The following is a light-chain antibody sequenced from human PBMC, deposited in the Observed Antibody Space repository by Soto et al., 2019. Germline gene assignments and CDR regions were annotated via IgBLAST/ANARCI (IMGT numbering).Light chain of an antibody. CDR2: GAS. CDR3: QHYGGSPLT. V-gene: IGKV3-20*01. CDR1: QSVSSSY. Sequence: EIVLTQSPGTLSLSPGERATLSCRASQSVSSSYLAWYQQKPGQAPRLLIYGASSRATGIPDRFSGSGSETDFTLTISRLEPEDFAVYYCQHYGGSPLTFGGGTKVEIK. J-gene: IGKJ4*01.